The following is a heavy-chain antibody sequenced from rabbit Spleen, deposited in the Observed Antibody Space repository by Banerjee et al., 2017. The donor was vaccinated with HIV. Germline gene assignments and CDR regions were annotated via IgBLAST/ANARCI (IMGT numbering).Heavy chain of an antibody. V-gene: IGHV1S45*01. J-gene: IGHJ4*01. CDR1: GFSFSSGYD. Sequence: QEQLEESGGDLVKPGASLTLTCTASGFSFSSGYDMSWVRQAPGKGLEWIGFIYTGNGKNYYASWAKGRFTISKTSSTTVTLQVTSLTAADTATYFCAKDLPGAIGWNFDLWGQGTLVTVS. CDR2: IYTGNGKN. D-gene: IGHD3-1*01. CDR3: AKDLPGAIGWNFDL.